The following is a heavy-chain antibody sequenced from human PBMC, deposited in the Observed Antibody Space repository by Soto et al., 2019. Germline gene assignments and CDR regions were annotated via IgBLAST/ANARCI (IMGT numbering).Heavy chain of an antibody. D-gene: IGHD6-13*01. CDR3: AREQLVREQNYYYYMDV. V-gene: IGHV4-59*12. J-gene: IGHJ6*03. CDR2: IYYSGST. CDR1: GGSISSYY. Sequence: PSETLSLTCTVSGGSISSYYWSWIRQPPGKGLEWIGYIYYSGSTNYNPSLKSRVTISVDTSKNQFSLKLSSVTAADTAVYYCAREQLVREQNYYYYMDVWGKGTTVTVSS.